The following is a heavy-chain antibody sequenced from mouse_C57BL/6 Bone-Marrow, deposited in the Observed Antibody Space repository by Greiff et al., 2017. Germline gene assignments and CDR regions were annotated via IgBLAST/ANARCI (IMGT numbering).Heavy chain of an antibody. D-gene: IGHD2-4*01. CDR3: AREIYYDYEEGY. Sequence: EVQGVESGGGLVKPGGSLKLSCAASGFTFSSYAMSWVRQTPEKRLEWVATISDGGSYTYYPDNVKGRFTISRDNAKNNLYLQMSHLKSEDTAIYYCAREIYYDYEEGYWGQGTTLTVSS. J-gene: IGHJ2*01. V-gene: IGHV5-4*01. CDR2: ISDGGSYT. CDR1: GFTFSSYA.